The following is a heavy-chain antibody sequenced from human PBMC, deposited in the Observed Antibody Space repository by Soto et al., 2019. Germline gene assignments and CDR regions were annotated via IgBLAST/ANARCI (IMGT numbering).Heavy chain of an antibody. Sequence: EVQLVETGGGLIQPGGSLRLSCAASGFTVSSNYMSWVRQAPGKGLEWVSVIYGGGSTYYEDSVKGRFTLSRDNARNTLYFQMNALIAEDTAVYYCARIARDFYAFDIWGQGTMVTVSS. D-gene: IGHD6-13*01. CDR1: GFTVSSNY. V-gene: IGHV3-53*02. J-gene: IGHJ3*02. CDR2: IYGGGST. CDR3: ARIARDFYAFDI.